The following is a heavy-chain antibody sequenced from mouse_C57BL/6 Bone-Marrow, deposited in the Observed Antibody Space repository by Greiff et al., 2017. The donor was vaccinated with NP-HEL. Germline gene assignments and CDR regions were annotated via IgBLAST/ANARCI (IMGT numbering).Heavy chain of an antibody. J-gene: IGHJ3*01. CDR2: INPYNGGT. CDR3: ARELYYGNYGFAY. CDR1: GYTFTDYY. Sequence: VQLQQSGPVLVKPGASVKMSCKASGYTFTDYYMNWVKQSPGKSLEWIGVINPYNGGTSYNQKFKGKATLTVDKSSSTAYMELNSLTSEDSAVYYCARELYYGNYGFAYWGQGTLVTVSA. V-gene: IGHV1-19*01. D-gene: IGHD2-1*01.